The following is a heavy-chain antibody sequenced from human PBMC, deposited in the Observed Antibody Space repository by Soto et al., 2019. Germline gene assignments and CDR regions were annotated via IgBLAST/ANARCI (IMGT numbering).Heavy chain of an antibody. J-gene: IGHJ4*02. Sequence: GASVKVSCTASGYTFTSYDINWVRQATGQGLEWMGWMNPNRGNTGYAQKFQGRVTMTRNTPISTAYMELSSLTSEDTAVYYCVRDAAAHADYWGQGTLVTVSS. D-gene: IGHD2-15*01. V-gene: IGHV1-8*02. CDR2: MNPNRGNT. CDR1: GYTFTSYD. CDR3: VRDAAAHADY.